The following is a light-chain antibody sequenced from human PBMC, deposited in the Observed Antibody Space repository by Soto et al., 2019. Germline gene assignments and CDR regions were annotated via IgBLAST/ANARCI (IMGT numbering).Light chain of an antibody. Sequence: QSVLTQPASVSGSPGQSITISCVGTSGDISDYNYVSWYQQHPGKVPKVIIYDVSNRPSGVSYRFSDTMSGNTASLTVSGLQADDEADYYCCSYTRSGTLSFGTGTKVTVL. CDR1: SGDISDYNY. CDR2: DVS. V-gene: IGLV2-14*01. CDR3: CSYTRSGTLS. J-gene: IGLJ1*01.